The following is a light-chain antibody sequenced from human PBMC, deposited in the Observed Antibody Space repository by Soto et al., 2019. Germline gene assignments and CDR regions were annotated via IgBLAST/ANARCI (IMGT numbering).Light chain of an antibody. CDR3: QQYDNLYT. CDR1: QDISNY. Sequence: DIQMTQSPSSLSASVGDRVTITGQASQDISNYLNWYQQKPGKAPKLLIYDASNLETGVPSRFSGSGSGTDFTFTISSLQPEDIATYYCQQYDNLYTFGQGTKLEIK. CDR2: DAS. J-gene: IGKJ2*01. V-gene: IGKV1-33*01.